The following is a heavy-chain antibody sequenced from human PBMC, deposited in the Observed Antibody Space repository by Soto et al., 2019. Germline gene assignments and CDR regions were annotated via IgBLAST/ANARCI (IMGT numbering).Heavy chain of an antibody. Sequence: VAVISYDGSKKYDADSVKGRFTISRDNSKNTLYLQMNNLRPEDTAVYYCVRDSISGSYYFYYYGMDVWGLGTTVTVSS. CDR2: ISYDGSKK. V-gene: IGHV3-30*03. J-gene: IGHJ6*02. CDR3: VRDSISGSYYFYYYGMDV. D-gene: IGHD1-26*01.